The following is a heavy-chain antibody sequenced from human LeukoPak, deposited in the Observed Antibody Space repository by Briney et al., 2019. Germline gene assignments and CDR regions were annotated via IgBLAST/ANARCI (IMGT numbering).Heavy chain of an antibody. Sequence: QTGGSLRLSCAASGFTFSSYWMSWVRHTPGKGLEWVANIKQDGSEKYYVDSVKGRFTISRDNAKNSLSLQMNSLRAEDTAVYYCARDHMDTAMVTYFDYWGQGTLVTVSS. V-gene: IGHV3-7*01. D-gene: IGHD5-18*01. CDR2: IKQDGSEK. CDR1: GFTFSSYW. CDR3: ARDHMDTAMVTYFDY. J-gene: IGHJ4*02.